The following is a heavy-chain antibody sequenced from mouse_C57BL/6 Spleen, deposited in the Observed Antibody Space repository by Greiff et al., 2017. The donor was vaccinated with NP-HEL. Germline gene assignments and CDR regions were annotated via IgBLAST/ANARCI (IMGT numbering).Heavy chain of an antibody. J-gene: IGHJ2*01. CDR2: ISGGGGNT. CDR1: GFTFSSYT. V-gene: IGHV5-9*01. Sequence: VQRVESGGGLVKPGGSLKLSCAASGFTFSSYTMSWVRQTPEKRLEWVATISGGGGNTYYPDSVKGRFTISRDNAKNTLYLQMSSLRSEDTALYYCARHCYYGSRKVDYFDYWGQGTTLTVSS. D-gene: IGHD1-1*01. CDR3: ARHCYYGSRKVDYFDY.